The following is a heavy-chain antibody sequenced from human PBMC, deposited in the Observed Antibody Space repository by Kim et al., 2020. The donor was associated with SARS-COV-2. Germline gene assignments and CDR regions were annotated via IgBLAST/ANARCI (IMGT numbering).Heavy chain of an antibody. D-gene: IGHD3-22*01. Sequence: LQGRVTMTTDTSTSTAYMELRSLRSDDTAVYYCARAVAFYDSSGYYLFDYWGQGTLVTVSS. V-gene: IGHV1-18*01. J-gene: IGHJ4*02. CDR3: ARAVAFYDSSGYYLFDY.